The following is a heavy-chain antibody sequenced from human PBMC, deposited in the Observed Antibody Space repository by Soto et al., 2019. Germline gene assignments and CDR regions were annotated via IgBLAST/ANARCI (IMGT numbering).Heavy chain of an antibody. J-gene: IGHJ5*02. CDR2: IYHSGST. CDR3: ARANYKRRGNWCDP. CDR1: VYSISSGYY. Sequence: PSETLSLTCAVSVYSISSGYYWGWIRQPPGKGLEWIGNIYHSGSTYYNPSLKSRVTISGDTSKNQFSLKLSSVTAADTAVYYCARANYKRRGNWCDPWGQGNLVTASS. V-gene: IGHV4-38-2*01. D-gene: IGHD3-10*01.